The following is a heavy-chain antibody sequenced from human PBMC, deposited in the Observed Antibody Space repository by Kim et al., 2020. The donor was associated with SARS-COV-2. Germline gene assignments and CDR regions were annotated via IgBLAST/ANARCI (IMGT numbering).Heavy chain of an antibody. D-gene: IGHD6-13*01. Sequence: GGSLRLSCAVSGFTFSSYAMSWVRQAPGKGLEWVSAISGSGGSTYYADSVKGRFTISRDNSKNTLYLQMNSLRAEDTAVYYCAKHPQPDPSSWYDSVLPNWFDPWGQGTLVTVSS. CDR1: GFTFSSYA. V-gene: IGHV3-23*01. CDR3: AKHPQPDPSSWYDSVLPNWFDP. J-gene: IGHJ5*02. CDR2: ISGSGGST.